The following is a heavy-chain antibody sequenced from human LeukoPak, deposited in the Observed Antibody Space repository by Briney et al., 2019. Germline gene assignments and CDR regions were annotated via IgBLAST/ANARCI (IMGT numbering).Heavy chain of an antibody. CDR2: IDPNSGGT. V-gene: IGHV1-2*02. J-gene: IGHJ4*02. CDR1: GYTFTGYY. D-gene: IGHD2-2*02. Sequence: ASVRGSCKTSGYTFTGYYIHWVRQAPGQGPEWMGRIDPNSGGTNYAQKFQGRVTVTRDTSTSTVYMELSGLRSDDTAVYYCARVPGPYTTSRFDYWGQGTLVTVSS. CDR3: ARVPGPYTTSRFDY.